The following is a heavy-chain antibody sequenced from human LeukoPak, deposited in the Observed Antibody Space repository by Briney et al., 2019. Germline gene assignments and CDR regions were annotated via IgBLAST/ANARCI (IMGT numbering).Heavy chain of an antibody. Sequence: GGSLRLSCAASRFTFDDYAMHWVRQAPGKGLEWVSGISWNSGSIGYADSVKGRFTISRDNAKNSLYLQMNSLRAEDTALYYCAKDLFTMVRGVLKSWGQGTLVTVSS. CDR1: RFTFDDYA. CDR2: ISWNSGSI. J-gene: IGHJ4*02. D-gene: IGHD3-10*01. V-gene: IGHV3-9*01. CDR3: AKDLFTMVRGVLKS.